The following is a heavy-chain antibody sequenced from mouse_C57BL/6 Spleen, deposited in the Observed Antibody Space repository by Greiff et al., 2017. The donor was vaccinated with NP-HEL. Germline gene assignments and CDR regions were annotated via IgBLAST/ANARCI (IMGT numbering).Heavy chain of an antibody. CDR3: ARGGWIYYCIRLDY. J-gene: IGHJ2*01. Sequence: VKLVESGAELVKPGASVKISCKASGYAFSSYWMHWVKQRPGKGLEWIGQIYPGDGDANYNGKFKGKATLTADKSSSTAYMQLSSLTSEDSAVYFCARGGWIYYCIRLDYWGQGTTLTVSS. D-gene: IGHD2-1*01. CDR2: IYPGDGDA. CDR1: GYAFSSYW. V-gene: IGHV1-80*01.